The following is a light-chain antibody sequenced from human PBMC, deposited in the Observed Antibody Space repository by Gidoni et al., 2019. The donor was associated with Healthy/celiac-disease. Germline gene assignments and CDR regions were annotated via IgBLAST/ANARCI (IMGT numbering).Light chain of an antibody. CDR2: EVS. Sequence: SALTQPPSASGSPGQPVTISCTGTSSDVGGYNYVSWYQQHPGKAPKLMIYEVSKRPSGVPDRFSGSKSGNTASLTVSGLQAEDEADYYCSSYAGSNNYVVFGGGTKLTVL. J-gene: IGLJ2*01. CDR1: SSDVGGYNY. V-gene: IGLV2-8*01. CDR3: SSYAGSNNYVV.